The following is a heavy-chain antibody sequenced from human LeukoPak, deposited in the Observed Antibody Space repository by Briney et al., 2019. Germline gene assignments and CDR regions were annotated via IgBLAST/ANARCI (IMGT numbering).Heavy chain of an antibody. J-gene: IGHJ6*03. Sequence: PPETLSPTCAIYGGSFSGYYWSWIRQPPGQGLEWIGEINHSGSTNYNPSLKSRVTISVDTSKNQFSLKLSSVTAADTAVYYCARGGVAMVRGVQYYYYYYMDVWGKGNTGTISS. CDR3: ARGGVAMVRGVQYYYYYYMDV. CDR2: INHSGST. D-gene: IGHD3-10*01. V-gene: IGHV4-34*01. CDR1: GGSFSGYY.